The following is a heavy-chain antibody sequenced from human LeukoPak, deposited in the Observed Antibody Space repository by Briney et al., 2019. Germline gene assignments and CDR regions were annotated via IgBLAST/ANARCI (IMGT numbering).Heavy chain of an antibody. Sequence: GGSLRLSCAASGFTFSSYGMHWVRQAPGKGLEWVSYIRYDGINEYYADSVRGRFTISRDNSKNTLYLQMNSLRAEDTAVYYCAKDKTPGDWGQGTLVTVSS. CDR1: GFTFSSYG. CDR2: IRYDGINE. D-gene: IGHD4-23*01. V-gene: IGHV3-30*02. J-gene: IGHJ4*02. CDR3: AKDKTPGD.